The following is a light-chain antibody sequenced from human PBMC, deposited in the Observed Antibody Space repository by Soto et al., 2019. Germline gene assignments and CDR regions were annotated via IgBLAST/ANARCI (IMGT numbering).Light chain of an antibody. Sequence: EIVMTQSPATLSVSPGAGATLSCKASQNVYNNLAWYQQRPGQPPRLLIYDASTRATGISARFSGSGYGTEFTLTISSLQSEDFAGYFCQQCRNWPLTFGGGTKVEIK. CDR2: DAS. V-gene: IGKV3-15*01. CDR1: QNVYNN. CDR3: QQCRNWPLT. J-gene: IGKJ4*01.